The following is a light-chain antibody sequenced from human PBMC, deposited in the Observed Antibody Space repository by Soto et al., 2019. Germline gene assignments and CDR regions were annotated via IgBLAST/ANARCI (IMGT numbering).Light chain of an antibody. Sequence: QSMLTQPPSVSGAPGQRVTISCTGSSSNIGAGYDVHWYQQLPGTAPKLLIYGNSNRPSGVPDRFSGSKSGTSASLAITGLQAEDEADYYCQSYDSSLNGHVLFGGGTKLTVL. CDR2: GNS. J-gene: IGLJ2*01. CDR3: QSYDSSLNGHVL. CDR1: SSNIGAGYD. V-gene: IGLV1-40*01.